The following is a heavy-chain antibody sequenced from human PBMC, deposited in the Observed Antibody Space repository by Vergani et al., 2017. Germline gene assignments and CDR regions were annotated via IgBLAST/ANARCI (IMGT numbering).Heavy chain of an antibody. CDR3: ARGNCSSTSCYPRGYYYYYGMDV. CDR2: IYTSGST. J-gene: IGHJ6*02. V-gene: IGHV4-61*02. CDR1: GGSISSGSYY. Sequence: QLQLQESGPGLVKPSETLSLTCTVSGGSISSGSYYWSWIRQPAGKGLEWIGRIYTSGSTNYNPSLKSRVTISVDTSKNQFSLKLSSVTAADTAVYYCARGNCSSTSCYPRGYYYYYGMDVWGQGP. D-gene: IGHD2-2*01.